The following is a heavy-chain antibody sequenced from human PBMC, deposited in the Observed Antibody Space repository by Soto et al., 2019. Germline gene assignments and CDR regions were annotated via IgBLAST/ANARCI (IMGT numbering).Heavy chain of an antibody. D-gene: IGHD1-26*01. J-gene: IGHJ4*02. CDR1: GFTFSVYT. CDR3: AKDMQPDSRWEIDY. CDR2: IYGNGGGT. V-gene: IGHV3-23*01. Sequence: EVQLLESGGGLVQPGGSLRLSCSASGFTFSVYTMNWVRQAPGKGLEWVSGIYGNGGGTFYVDSVKGRFTISRDNSKNTLYLQMNSLRAEDTAVYYCAKDMQPDSRWEIDYWGQGTPVTVSS.